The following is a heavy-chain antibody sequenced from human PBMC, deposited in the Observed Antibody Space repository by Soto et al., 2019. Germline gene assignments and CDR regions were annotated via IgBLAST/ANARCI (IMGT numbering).Heavy chain of an antibody. V-gene: IGHV1-69*13. CDR2: IIPIFGTA. D-gene: IGHD2-8*01. Sequence: ASVKVSCKASGGTFSSYAISWVRQAPGQGLEWMGGIIPIFGTANYAQKFQGRVTITADESTSTAYMELSSLRSEDTAVYYCAKLLGYCTNGVCYGTDYWGQGTLVTVSS. CDR3: AKLLGYCTNGVCYGTDY. CDR1: GGTFSSYA. J-gene: IGHJ4*02.